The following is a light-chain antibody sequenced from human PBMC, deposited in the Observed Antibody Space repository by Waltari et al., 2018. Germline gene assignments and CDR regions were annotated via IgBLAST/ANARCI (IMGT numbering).Light chain of an antibody. CDR2: DAS. CDR3: QQRSNWPRT. CDR1: QSVSSY. V-gene: IGKV3-11*01. J-gene: IGKJ1*01. Sequence: EIVLTQSPATLSWSPGERATLACRASQSVSSYLAWYQQKPGQAPRLLIYDASNRATGIPARFSGSGSGTDFTLTISSLEPEDFAVYYCQQRSNWPRTFGQGTQVEIK.